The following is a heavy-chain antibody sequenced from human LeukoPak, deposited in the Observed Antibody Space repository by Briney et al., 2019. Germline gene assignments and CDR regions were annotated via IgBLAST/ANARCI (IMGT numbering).Heavy chain of an antibody. CDR2: IYTGDTK. Sequence: GGSLRLSCAASGFTVSSNYMTCVRQAPGKGLEWISLIYTGDTKHYADSVEGRFTVSGDDSKNTVSLFMRSLSAEDAAVYYCARASGGGGLSFDYWGQGTLVIVSS. CDR1: GFTVSSNY. J-gene: IGHJ4*02. D-gene: IGHD3-10*01. CDR3: ARASGGGGLSFDY. V-gene: IGHV3-66*01.